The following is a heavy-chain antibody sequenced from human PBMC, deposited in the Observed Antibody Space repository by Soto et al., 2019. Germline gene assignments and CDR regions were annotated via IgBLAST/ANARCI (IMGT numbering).Heavy chain of an antibody. CDR2: INHSGST. D-gene: IGHD2-2*01. J-gene: IGHJ6*03. V-gene: IGHV4-34*01. Sequence: SEALSLTCAVYGGSFSGYYWSWIRQPPGKGLEWIGEINHSGSTNYNPSLKSRVTISVDTSKNQFSLKLSSVTAADTAVYYCARAGGANCSSTSCRKTGYYYMDVWGKGTTVTVSS. CDR3: ARAGGANCSSTSCRKTGYYYMDV. CDR1: GGSFSGYY.